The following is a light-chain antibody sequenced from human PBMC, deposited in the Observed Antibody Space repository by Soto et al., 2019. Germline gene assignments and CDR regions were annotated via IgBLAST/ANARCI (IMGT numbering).Light chain of an antibody. J-gene: IGKJ4*01. Sequence: EVVMTQSPATVSVSPGEGVTLSCRASQTISNDLAWYQQKPGQAPRLLLYGASTRATGVPARFSGGGSWTEFIPIISSMQSEEFAVEYYQQKNNWPPITFGGGTKVEIK. CDR3: QQKNNWPPIT. V-gene: IGKV3-15*01. CDR1: QTISND. CDR2: GAS.